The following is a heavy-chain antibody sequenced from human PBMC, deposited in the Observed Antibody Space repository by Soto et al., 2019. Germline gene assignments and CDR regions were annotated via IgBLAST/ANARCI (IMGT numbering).Heavy chain of an antibody. D-gene: IGHD3-16*01. CDR2: ISGYNANT. CDR1: GYSFTRYG. CDR3: ARMGDVPYYDYGLDV. J-gene: IGHJ6*02. V-gene: IGHV1-18*01. Sequence: QVQLVQSGAEVKKPGASVKVSCKASGYSFTRYGISWVRQALGQGLEWMGWISGYNANTNYPENLQGRVTMTTDTSRRTAYMEVRDRIAGDTAVYYCARMGDVPYYDYGLDVWGQGTTVTVSS.